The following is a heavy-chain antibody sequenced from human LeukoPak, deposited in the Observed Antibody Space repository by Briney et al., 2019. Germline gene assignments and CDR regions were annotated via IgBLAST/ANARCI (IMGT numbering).Heavy chain of an antibody. CDR1: GFIVSSNY. Sequence: GGSLRLSCAASGFIVSSNYMSWVRPAPGKGLEWVSVIYSGGSTYYADSVKGRFTISRDNSKNTLYLRMNSLRAEDTAVYYCARVITGDAFDIWGQGTMVTVSS. V-gene: IGHV3-66*01. D-gene: IGHD1-20*01. J-gene: IGHJ3*02. CDR3: ARVITGDAFDI. CDR2: IYSGGST.